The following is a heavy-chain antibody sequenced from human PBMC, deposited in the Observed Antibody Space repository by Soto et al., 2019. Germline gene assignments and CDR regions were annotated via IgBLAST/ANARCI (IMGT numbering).Heavy chain of an antibody. CDR1: GGFIRSYC. CDR2: FCTSGGS. V-gene: IGHV4-4*07. J-gene: IGHJ5*02. D-gene: IGHD1-26*01. CDR3: ARDFPGRFDP. Sequence: PSETLSLTCTVSGGFIRSYCWSWVRQPAGRGLEWIGRFCTSGGSNYNPSLKSRVSMSADMSSNQFSLKMNSVTAADTAVYYCARDFPGRFDPWGQGTLVTVSS.